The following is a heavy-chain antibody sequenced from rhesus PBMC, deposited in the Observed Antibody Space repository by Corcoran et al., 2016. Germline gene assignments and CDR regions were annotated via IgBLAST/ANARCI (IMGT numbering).Heavy chain of an antibody. V-gene: IGHV4-169*02. J-gene: IGHJ4*01. D-gene: IGHD6-25*01. CDR3: ASGGSWNDY. CDR1: GGSIRSSS. CDR2: IGGSSGST. Sequence: QLQLQESGPGLVKPSETLSLTCAVSGGSIRSSSWSWIRPAPGKGLEWIGYIGGSSGSTNYNPSLKSRVTLSVDTSNNQLSLKLSSVTAADTAVYYCASGGSWNDYWGQGVLVTVSS.